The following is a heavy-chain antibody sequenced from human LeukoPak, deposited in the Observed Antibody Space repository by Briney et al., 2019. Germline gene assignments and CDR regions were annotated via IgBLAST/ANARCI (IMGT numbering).Heavy chain of an antibody. CDR1: GFIVSSYA. V-gene: IGHV3-66*03. CDR2: SYSYCAT. Sequence: GGSLRLSCAASGFIVSSYAMNWVRQAQGQGLAWVSLSYSYCATHYSDSVKGRFTISRDNYKNTLYLQMNSLRDEDTAVYFCARDRAEGKTWVEFDSWGQGTMVTVCS. CDR3: ARDRAEGKTWVEFDS. J-gene: IGHJ5*01.